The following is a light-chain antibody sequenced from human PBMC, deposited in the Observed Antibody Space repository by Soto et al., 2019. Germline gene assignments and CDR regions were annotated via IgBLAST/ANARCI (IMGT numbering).Light chain of an antibody. Sequence: EIVMTQSPATLSVSPGERATLSCRASQSVSSNLAWYQQKPGQAPRLLIYGASTRATGIPARFSGSGSGTEFTLTISSQQSEDFAVYYCQQHNNWPPYTFGQGTKLEIK. CDR1: QSVSSN. V-gene: IGKV3-15*01. J-gene: IGKJ2*01. CDR3: QQHNNWPPYT. CDR2: GAS.